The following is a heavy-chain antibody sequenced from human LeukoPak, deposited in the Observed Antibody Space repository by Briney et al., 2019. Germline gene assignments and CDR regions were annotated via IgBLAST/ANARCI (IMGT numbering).Heavy chain of an antibody. CDR3: ARDGRRPMALYFDY. V-gene: IGHV1-18*01. D-gene: IGHD1-26*01. J-gene: IGHJ4*02. CDR2: ISANNGNT. Sequence: ASVTVSCKASGYTFTSYGISWVRQAPGQGLEWMGWISANNGNTNYAQKLQGRATITTDKSTSTAYMELRSLRSDDTAVYYCARDGRRPMALYFDYWGQGTLVTVSS. CDR1: GYTFTSYG.